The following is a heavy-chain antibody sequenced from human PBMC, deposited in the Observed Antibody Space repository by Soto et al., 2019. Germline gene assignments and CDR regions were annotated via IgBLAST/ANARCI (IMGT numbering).Heavy chain of an antibody. V-gene: IGHV1-69*13. CDR2: IIPIFGTA. CDR3: AREIVRYYDSSEYYFDY. J-gene: IGHJ4*02. D-gene: IGHD3-22*01. CDR1: GGTFSSYA. Sequence: GATVKVSCKASGGTFSSYAISWVLQAPGQALEWMGGIIPIFGTANYAQKFQGRVTITADESTSTAYMELSSLRSEDTAVYYCAREIVRYYDSSEYYFDYWGQGTLVTVSS.